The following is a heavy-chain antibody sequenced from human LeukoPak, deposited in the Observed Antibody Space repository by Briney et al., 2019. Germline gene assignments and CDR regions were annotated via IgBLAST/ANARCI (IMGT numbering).Heavy chain of an antibody. D-gene: IGHD3-3*01. J-gene: IGHJ6*03. Sequence: GGSLRLSCAASGFTFSSYSMNWVRQAPGKGLEWVSSISSSSSYIYYADSVKGRFTISRDNAKNSLYLQMNSLRAEDTAVYYCARAYDFWSGYFSPYYYYYMDVWGKGTTVTVSS. CDR1: GFTFSSYS. V-gene: IGHV3-21*01. CDR2: ISSSSSYI. CDR3: ARAYDFWSGYFSPYYYYYMDV.